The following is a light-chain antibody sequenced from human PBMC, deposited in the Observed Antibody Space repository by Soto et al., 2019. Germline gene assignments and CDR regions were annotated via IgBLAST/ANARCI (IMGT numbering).Light chain of an antibody. CDR1: SRDVGNYNY. J-gene: IGLJ2*01. Sequence: QSALTQPPSASGSPGQSVTISCTGTSRDVGNYNYVSWYQQPPGRAPKLMIYEVNKRPSGVPDRFSGSKSGNTASLTVSGLRDEDEADYYCSSYAGRSVVFGGGPKLTVL. CDR3: SSYAGRSVV. CDR2: EVN. V-gene: IGLV2-8*01.